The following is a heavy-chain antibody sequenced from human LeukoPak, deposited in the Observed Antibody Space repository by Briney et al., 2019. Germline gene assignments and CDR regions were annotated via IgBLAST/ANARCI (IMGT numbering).Heavy chain of an antibody. Sequence: ASVKVSCKASGYTFTSYDINWVRQATGQGLEWMGWMNPNSGNTDYAQKFQGRVTMTRDTSISTAYMELSRLRSDDTAVYYCARDPSLYGSDNNWFDPWGQGTLVTVSS. J-gene: IGHJ5*02. CDR3: ARDPSLYGSDNNWFDP. CDR2: MNPNSGNT. CDR1: GYTFTSYD. V-gene: IGHV1-8*02. D-gene: IGHD3-10*01.